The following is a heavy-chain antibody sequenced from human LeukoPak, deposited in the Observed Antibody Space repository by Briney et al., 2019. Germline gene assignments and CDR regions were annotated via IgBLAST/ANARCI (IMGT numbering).Heavy chain of an antibody. CDR1: GFTFSGHW. CDR3: ARGTYYYEF. J-gene: IGHJ4*02. V-gene: IGHV3-7*04. D-gene: IGHD3-16*01. CDR2: INQGGSDK. Sequence: GGSLRLSCAASGFTFSGHWMSWVRQAPGKGLEWVANINQGGSDKYYVDSVKGRFTISRDNANNLLYLQMNSLRGEDTAVYYCARGTYYYEFWGQGTLVTVSS.